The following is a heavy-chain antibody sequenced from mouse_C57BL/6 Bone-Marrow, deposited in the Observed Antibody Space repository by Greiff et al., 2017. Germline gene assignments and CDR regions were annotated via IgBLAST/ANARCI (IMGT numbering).Heavy chain of an antibody. CDR3: ARTLYYYGSRDWFAY. V-gene: IGHV1-76*01. J-gene: IGHJ3*01. D-gene: IGHD1-1*01. CDR2: IYPGSGNT. CDR1: GYTFTDYY. Sequence: VKLMESGAELVRPGASVKLSCKASGYTFTDYYINWVKHRPGQGLEWIARIYPGSGNTYYNEKFKGKATLTAEKSSSTAYMQLSSLTSEDSAVYFCARTLYYYGSRDWFAYWGQGTLVTVSA.